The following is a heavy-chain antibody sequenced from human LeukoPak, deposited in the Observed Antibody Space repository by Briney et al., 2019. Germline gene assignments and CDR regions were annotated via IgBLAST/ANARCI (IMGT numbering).Heavy chain of an antibody. Sequence: GGSLRLSCAASGFTISSKYMSWVRQAPGKGLEWVSVIYSGGRTYYADSVKGRFTISRDNSKNTLYLQMNSLRSEDTAVYYCARAGDQLPGVYYFDYWGQGTLVTVSS. CDR3: ARAGDQLPGVYYFDY. D-gene: IGHD2-2*01. V-gene: IGHV3-66*01. J-gene: IGHJ4*02. CDR1: GFTISSKY. CDR2: IYSGGRT.